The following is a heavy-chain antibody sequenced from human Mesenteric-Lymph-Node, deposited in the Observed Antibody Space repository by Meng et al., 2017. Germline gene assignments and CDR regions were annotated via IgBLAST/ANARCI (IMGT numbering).Heavy chain of an antibody. V-gene: IGHV4-4*02. J-gene: IGHJ4*02. D-gene: IGHD6-19*01. Sequence: VQVEESGPGRGKPSGTLSLTCAVSGGSISISTWWSWVRQPPGKGLEWIGEIYHSGGTNYNPSLRGRVTISLDKSKNQFSLTLRSVTAADTAVYYCARDPYATGWAGWGQGTLVTVSS. CDR1: GGSISISTW. CDR3: ARDPYATGWAG. CDR2: IYHSGGT.